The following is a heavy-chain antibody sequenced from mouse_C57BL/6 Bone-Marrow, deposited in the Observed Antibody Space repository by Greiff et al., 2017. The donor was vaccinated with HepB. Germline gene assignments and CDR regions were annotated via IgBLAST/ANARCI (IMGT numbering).Heavy chain of an antibody. Sequence: VQLQQPGAELVRPGTSVKLSCKASGYTFTSYWMHWVKQRPGQGLEWIGVIDPSDSYTNYNQKFKGKATLTVDTSSSTAYMQLSSLTSEDSAVYYCAEGGYYGSSYVKWYFDVWGTGTTVTVSS. D-gene: IGHD1-1*01. J-gene: IGHJ1*03. V-gene: IGHV1-59*01. CDR1: GYTFTSYW. CDR2: IDPSDSYT. CDR3: AEGGYYGSSYVKWYFDV.